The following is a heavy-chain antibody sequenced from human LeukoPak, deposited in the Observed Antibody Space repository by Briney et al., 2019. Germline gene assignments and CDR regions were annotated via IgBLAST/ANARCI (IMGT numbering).Heavy chain of an antibody. J-gene: IGHJ3*01. CDR2: IKQDGSEK. Sequence: PGGSLRLSCAASGFTFSSYWMSWVRQAPGKGLEWVANIKQDGSEKYYVDSVKGRFTISRDNAKNSLYLQMNSLRAEDTAVYYCAREDSTKYYYDSTRVGLYAFDFGGKGTMVTVSS. CDR3: AREDSTKYYYDSTRVGLYAFDF. CDR1: GFTFSSYW. V-gene: IGHV3-7*03. D-gene: IGHD3-22*01.